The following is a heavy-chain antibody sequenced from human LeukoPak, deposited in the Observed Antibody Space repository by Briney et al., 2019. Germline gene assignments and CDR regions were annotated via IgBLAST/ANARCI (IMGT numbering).Heavy chain of an antibody. D-gene: IGHD3-10*01. Sequence: SQTLSLTCAVSGGSISSGGYSWSWIRQPPGKGLEWIGYIYHSGSTYYNPSLKSRVTISVDRSKNQFSLKLSSVTAADTAVYYCARDSGMGRGEAYYYYGMDVWGKGTTVTVSS. J-gene: IGHJ6*04. CDR1: GGSISSGGYS. CDR3: ARDSGMGRGEAYYYYGMDV. CDR2: IYHSGST. V-gene: IGHV4-30-2*01.